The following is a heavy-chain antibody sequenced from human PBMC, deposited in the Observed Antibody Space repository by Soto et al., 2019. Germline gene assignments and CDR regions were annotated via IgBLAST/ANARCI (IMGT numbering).Heavy chain of an antibody. Sequence: GASVKVSCKASGYTFTSYYMHWVRQAPGQGLEWMGIINPSGGSTSYAQKFQGRVTMTRDTSTSTVYMELSSLRSEDTAVYYCARDLYSSSWYRNGFDYWGQGTLVTVSS. CDR1: GYTFTSYY. V-gene: IGHV1-46*01. D-gene: IGHD6-13*01. CDR3: ARDLYSSSWYRNGFDY. J-gene: IGHJ4*02. CDR2: INPSGGST.